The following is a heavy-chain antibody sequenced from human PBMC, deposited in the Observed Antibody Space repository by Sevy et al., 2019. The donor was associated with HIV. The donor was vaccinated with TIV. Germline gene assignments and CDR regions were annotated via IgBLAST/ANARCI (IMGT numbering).Heavy chain of an antibody. J-gene: IGHJ1*01. CDR3: ARADYGDYVGYFQH. CDR2: IYWDDNK. D-gene: IGHD4-17*01. Sequence: SGPTLVNPTQTLTLTYTFSGFSLSTSGVGVGWIRQPPGKALEWLALIYWDDNKRYSPSLKSRITITKDTSKNQVVLTMTNMDPVDTATYYCARADYGDYVGYFQHWGQGTLVTVSS. CDR1: GFSLSTSGVG. V-gene: IGHV2-5*02.